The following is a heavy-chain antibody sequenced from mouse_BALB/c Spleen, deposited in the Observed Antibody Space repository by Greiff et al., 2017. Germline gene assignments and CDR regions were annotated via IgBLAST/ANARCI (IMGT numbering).Heavy chain of an antibody. V-gene: IGHV5-6-3*01. D-gene: IGHD2-1*01. J-gene: IGHJ3*01. Sequence: EVQVVESGGGLVQPGGSLKLSCAASGFTFSSYGMSWVRQTPDKRLELVATINSNGGSTYYPDSVKGRFTISRDNAKNTLYLQMSSLKSEDTAMYYCARTYGNLLAYWGQGTLVTVSA. CDR2: INSNGGST. CDR1: GFTFSSYG. CDR3: ARTYGNLLAY.